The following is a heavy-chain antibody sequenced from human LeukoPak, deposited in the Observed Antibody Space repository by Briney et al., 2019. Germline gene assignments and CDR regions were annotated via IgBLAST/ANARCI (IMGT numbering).Heavy chain of an antibody. D-gene: IGHD6-19*01. J-gene: IGHJ4*02. CDR2: MKEDGSEN. V-gene: IGHV3-7*01. CDR1: GFTFSTYW. Sequence: PGGSLRLSCAVSGFTFSTYWMSWVRQAPGKGLEWVANMKEDGSENYYLGSVKGRFTISRDNARNSLYLQMNSLRAEDTAVYYCARDPGVTAVTLPFDYWGQGTLVTVSS. CDR3: ARDPGVTAVTLPFDY.